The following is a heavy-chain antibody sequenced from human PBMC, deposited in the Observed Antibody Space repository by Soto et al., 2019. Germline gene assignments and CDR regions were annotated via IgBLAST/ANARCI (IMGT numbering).Heavy chain of an antibody. Sequence: VASVKVSCKASGGTFNSYTINWVRQAPGRGLEWVGQVVPMYDSVNYAENFQGRVTITADKSTKTAYMELTSLRSEDTALYFCASWRSDSGSYCFDYWGQGTLVTVSS. D-gene: IGHD1-26*01. CDR1: GGTFNSYT. V-gene: IGHV1-69*06. J-gene: IGHJ4*02. CDR3: ASWRSDSGSYCFDY. CDR2: VVPMYDSV.